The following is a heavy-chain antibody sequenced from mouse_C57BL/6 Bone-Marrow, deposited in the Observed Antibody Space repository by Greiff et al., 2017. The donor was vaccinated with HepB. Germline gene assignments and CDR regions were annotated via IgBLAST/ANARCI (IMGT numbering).Heavy chain of an antibody. J-gene: IGHJ3*01. CDR3: ARETAQARGWFAY. CDR1: GYTFTSYW. CDR2: IYPGSGST. V-gene: IGHV1-55*01. Sequence: QVQLQQPGAELVKPGASVKMSCKASGYTFTSYWITWVKQRPGQGLEWIGDIYPGSGSTNYNEKFKSKATLTVDTSSSTAYMQLSSLTSEDSAVYYCARETAQARGWFAYWGQGTLVTVSA. D-gene: IGHD3-2*02.